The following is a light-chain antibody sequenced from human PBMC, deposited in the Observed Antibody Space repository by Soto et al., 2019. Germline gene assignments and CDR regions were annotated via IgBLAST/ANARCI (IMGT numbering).Light chain of an antibody. CDR3: LQYETYWT. Sequence: DIKMYQSPSTLSACIGDSVTITCRASQTISDWLAWHQQKPGKAPKLLIYKASSLESGVPSRFSGSGSGTEFTLTISSLQPDDFATYYCLQYETYWTFGQGTKVDVK. CDR1: QTISDW. V-gene: IGKV1-5*03. CDR2: KAS. J-gene: IGKJ1*01.